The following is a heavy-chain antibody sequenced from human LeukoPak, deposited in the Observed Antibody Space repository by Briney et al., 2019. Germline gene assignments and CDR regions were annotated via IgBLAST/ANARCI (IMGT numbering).Heavy chain of an antibody. Sequence: GRSLRLSCVASGFTLSNYGMHWVRQAPGKGLEWVAVISYDGSNKYYADSVKGRFTISRDNSKNTLYLQMNSLRAEDTAVYYCAKDESPLLWFGELLVGYYYGMDVWGQGTTVTVSS. CDR3: AKDESPLLWFGELLVGYYYGMDV. CDR1: GFTLSNYG. J-gene: IGHJ6*02. D-gene: IGHD3-10*01. CDR2: ISYDGSNK. V-gene: IGHV3-30*18.